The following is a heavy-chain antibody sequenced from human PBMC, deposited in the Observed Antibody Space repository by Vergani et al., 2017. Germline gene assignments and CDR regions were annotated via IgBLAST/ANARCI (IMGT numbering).Heavy chain of an antibody. CDR1: GGSMSGYY. CDR2: MYHSGST. Sequence: QVRLQESGPGLVKPSETLSLTCSVSGGSMSGYYWSWIRQPPGKELEWFGYMYHSGSTNYNPSLETRVTISGDTSKNQFSLKLNSVTAADTAVYYCGRVADFYGLGCRLLDLWGQGILVTVSS. CDR3: GRVADFYGLGCRLLDL. J-gene: IGHJ5*02. D-gene: IGHD3-10*01. V-gene: IGHV4-59*01.